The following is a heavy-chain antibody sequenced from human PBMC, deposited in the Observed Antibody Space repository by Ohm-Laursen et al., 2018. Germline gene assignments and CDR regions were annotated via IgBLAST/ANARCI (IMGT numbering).Heavy chain of an antibody. CDR1: GFTFSSYA. CDR2: ISGSGGST. J-gene: IGHJ3*02. V-gene: IGHV3-23*01. Sequence: SLRLSCTASGFTFSSYAMSWVRQAPGKGLEWVSAISGSGGSTYYADSVKGRFTISRDNSKNTLYLQMNSLRAEDTAVYYCARELITFGGVTTDAFDIWGQGTMVTVSS. D-gene: IGHD3-16*01. CDR3: ARELITFGGVTTDAFDI.